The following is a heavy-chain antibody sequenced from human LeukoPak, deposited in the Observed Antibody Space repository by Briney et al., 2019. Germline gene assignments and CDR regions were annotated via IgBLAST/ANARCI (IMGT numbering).Heavy chain of an antibody. CDR2: IYYSGST. D-gene: IGHD2/OR15-2a*01. CDR3: ARETTAGFDP. V-gene: IGHV4-30-4*08. J-gene: IGHJ5*02. CDR1: GFTFSSYA. Sequence: LRLSCAASGFTFSSYAMSWVRQAPGKGLEWIGYIYYSGSTYYNPSLKSRVTISVDTSKNQFSLKLSSVTAADTAVYYCARETTAGFDPWGQGTLVTVSS.